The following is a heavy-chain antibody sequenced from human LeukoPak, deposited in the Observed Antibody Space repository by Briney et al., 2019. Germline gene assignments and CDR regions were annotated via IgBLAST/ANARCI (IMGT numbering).Heavy chain of an antibody. CDR3: ATQGYGSNWSRYFNY. V-gene: IGHV4-39*01. D-gene: IGHD4-11*01. CDR1: GGSISSSISY. J-gene: IGHJ4*02. Sequence: SETLSLTCIVSGGSISSSISYWARLRQPPGKGLEWIASIYYSGSTCHNPSLKTRVTISVDTSKNQFSLRLSPVTAADTPVYYCATQGYGSNWSRYFNYWGQGTLVTVSS. CDR2: IYYSGST.